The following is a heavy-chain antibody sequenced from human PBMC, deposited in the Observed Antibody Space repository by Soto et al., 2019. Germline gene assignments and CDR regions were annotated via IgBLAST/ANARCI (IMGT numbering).Heavy chain of an antibody. V-gene: IGHV3-66*01. D-gene: IGHD1-1*01. J-gene: IGHJ4*02. CDR1: GVTVGNNY. CDR3: ARNRPATSCGY. CDR2: MYSGGSA. Sequence: GGSLRLSCAASGVTVGNNYMAWVRQAPGKGPEWVAVMYSGGSAEYAGSVRGRFTISRDNSKNMVYLQMNSLRAEDTAVYYCARNRPATSCGYWGQGTLVTVSS.